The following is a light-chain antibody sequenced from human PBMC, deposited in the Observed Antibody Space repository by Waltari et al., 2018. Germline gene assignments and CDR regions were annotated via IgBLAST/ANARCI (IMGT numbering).Light chain of an antibody. CDR3: QQSYT. CDR2: GSS. Sequence: DIQMTQYPSSLSASVGEKVTITCRVSQSIREYLNWYQQKPGKAPKLLIYGSSSLQSGVPSRFSGSGSGTDFTLSITSLQPEYSATYYCQQSYTFGGGTKVEIK. CDR1: QSIREY. J-gene: IGKJ4*01. V-gene: IGKV1-39*01.